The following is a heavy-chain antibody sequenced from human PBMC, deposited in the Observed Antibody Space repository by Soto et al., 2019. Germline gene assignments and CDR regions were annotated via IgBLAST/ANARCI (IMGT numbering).Heavy chain of an antibody. Sequence: SETLSLTCTVSGGSISSYYWSWIRQPPGKGLEWIGYIYYSGSTNYNPSLKSRVTMSVDTSKNQFSLKLSSVTAADTAVYYCARAGGYCSGGSCYLFDYWGQGTLVTVSS. D-gene: IGHD2-15*01. CDR2: IYYSGST. CDR3: ARAGGYCSGGSCYLFDY. CDR1: GGSISSYY. V-gene: IGHV4-59*01. J-gene: IGHJ4*02.